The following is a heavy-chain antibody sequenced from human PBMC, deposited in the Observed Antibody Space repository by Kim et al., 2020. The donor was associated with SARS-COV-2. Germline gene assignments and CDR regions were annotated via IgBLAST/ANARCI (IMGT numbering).Heavy chain of an antibody. J-gene: IGHJ2*01. CDR2: IYYSGST. Sequence: SETLSLTCTVSGGSISSSSYYWGWIRQPPGKGLEYIGSIYYSGSTYYNPSLKSRVTISVDTSKNKFSLKLSSVTAADTAVYYCARHGDYYNSGRRGHYF. D-gene: IGHD3-10*01. V-gene: IGHV4-39*01. CDR3: ARHGDYYNSGRRGHYF. CDR1: GGSISSSSYY.